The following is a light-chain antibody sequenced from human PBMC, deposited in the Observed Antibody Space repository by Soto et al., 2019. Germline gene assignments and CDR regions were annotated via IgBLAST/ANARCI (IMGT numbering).Light chain of an antibody. CDR1: QSVSSN. CDR3: QQYNNWPGT. J-gene: IGKJ2*01. CDR2: GAS. Sequence: EIVMTQSPATLSVSPGERATLSCRASQSVSSNLAWYQQKPGQAPRLLIYGASTRATGIPARFSGSGSGTDFTLTISSLQSEDFALYYCQQYNNWPGTFGQGTKLEIK. V-gene: IGKV3-15*01.